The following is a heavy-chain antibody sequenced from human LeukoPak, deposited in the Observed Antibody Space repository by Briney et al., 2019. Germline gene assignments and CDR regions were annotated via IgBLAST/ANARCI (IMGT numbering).Heavy chain of an antibody. D-gene: IGHD3-10*01. CDR2: IYNSGGT. J-gene: IGHJ5*02. CDR3: ARAGPWQIDP. V-gene: IGHV4-59*02. Sequence: SETLSLTCTVSGGSVSYYYWSWIRQPPGKGLEWIGYIYNSGGTNYNPSLKSRVIISIDTSKNQFSLKLNSVTAADTAVYYCARAGPWQIDPWGQGILVTVSS. CDR1: GGSVSYYY.